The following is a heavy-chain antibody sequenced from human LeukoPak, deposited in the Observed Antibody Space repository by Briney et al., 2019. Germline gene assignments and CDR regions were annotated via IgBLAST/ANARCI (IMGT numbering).Heavy chain of an antibody. Sequence: SETLSLTCAVYGGSFSGYYWSWIRQPPGKGLEWIGEINHSGSTNYNPSLKSRVTISVDTSKNQFSLKLSSVTAADTAVYYCARGRGQQLGNFDYWGQGTLVTVSS. CDR3: ARGRGQQLGNFDY. CDR1: GGSFSGYY. V-gene: IGHV4-34*01. CDR2: INHSGST. J-gene: IGHJ4*02. D-gene: IGHD6-13*01.